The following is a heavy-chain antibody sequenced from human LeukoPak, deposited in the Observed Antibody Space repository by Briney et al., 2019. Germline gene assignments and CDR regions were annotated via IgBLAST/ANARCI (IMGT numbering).Heavy chain of an antibody. J-gene: IGHJ4*02. CDR2: IFHSGVT. CDR1: SDSNSNVNYF. CDR3: ATYLNRNFKFEY. D-gene: IGHD2-21*01. Sequence: PSETLSLTCTVSSDSNSNVNYFWPWIRQPPGQGLEWIGYIFHSGVTHYNPSLKNRVTMSVDTSKNQFSLSLTSVTAADTAVYYCATYLNRNFKFEYWGRGTLVTVSS. V-gene: IGHV4-30-4*08.